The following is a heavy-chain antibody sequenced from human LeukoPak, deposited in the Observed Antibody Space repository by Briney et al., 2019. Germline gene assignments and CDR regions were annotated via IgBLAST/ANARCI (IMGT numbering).Heavy chain of an antibody. CDR3: ARRLRIGATEWFDP. V-gene: IGHV4-39*02. CDR2: LDDSGNT. Sequence: PSETLSLTCSVSSVSVRSNYYSWAWVRQARGKGLEWVGGLDDSGNTYYNPSLKSRLTMSVDTSKNHFSLNLKSVAAADTSVYYCARRLRIGATEWFDPWGQGIMVTVSS. CDR1: SVSVRSNYYS. J-gene: IGHJ5*02. D-gene: IGHD4-17*01.